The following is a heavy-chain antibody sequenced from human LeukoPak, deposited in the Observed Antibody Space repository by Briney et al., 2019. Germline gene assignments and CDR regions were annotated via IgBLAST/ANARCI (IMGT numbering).Heavy chain of an antibody. Sequence: PGGSLRLSCAASGFTFSSYAMSWVRQAPGKGLEWVSAISGSGGSTYYADSVKGRFTISRDNSKNTLYLQMNSLRAEDTAVYYCARDGERLGELSFDYWGQGTLVTVSS. CDR1: GFTFSSYA. CDR3: ARDGERLGELSFDY. D-gene: IGHD3-16*02. V-gene: IGHV3-23*01. J-gene: IGHJ4*02. CDR2: ISGSGGST.